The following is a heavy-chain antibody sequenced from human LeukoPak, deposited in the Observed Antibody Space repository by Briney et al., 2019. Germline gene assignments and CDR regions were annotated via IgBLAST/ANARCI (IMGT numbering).Heavy chain of an antibody. D-gene: IGHD2-2*01. CDR3: ATLLVVPAAKGPYFDY. J-gene: IGHJ4*01. CDR1: GFTFSIYA. Sequence: PGGSLRLSCAASGFTFSIYAVSWVRQAPGKGLEWVSAISGSGGSTYYADSVKGRFTISRDNSKNTLYLQMNSLRAEDTAVYYCATLLVVPAAKGPYFDYWGQGTLVTVSS. CDR2: ISGSGGST. V-gene: IGHV3-23*01.